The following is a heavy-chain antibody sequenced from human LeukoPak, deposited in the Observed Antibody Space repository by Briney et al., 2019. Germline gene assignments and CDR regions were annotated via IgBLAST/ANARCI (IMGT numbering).Heavy chain of an antibody. CDR3: ARWDYGSGSYKWDY. CDR2: IYHSGST. Sequence: SETLSLTCAVSGGSISSSNWWSWVRQPPGKGLEWIGEIYHSGSTNYNPSLKSRVTISVDKSKNQFSLKLRSVTAADTAVYYCARWDYGSGSYKWDYWGQGPLVTVSS. D-gene: IGHD3-10*01. CDR1: GGSISSSNW. V-gene: IGHV4-4*02. J-gene: IGHJ4*02.